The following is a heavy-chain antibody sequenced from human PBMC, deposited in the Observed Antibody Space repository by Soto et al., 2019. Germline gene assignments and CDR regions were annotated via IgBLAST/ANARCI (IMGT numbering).Heavy chain of an antibody. CDR1: GFSLSTSGVG. V-gene: IGHV2-5*02. Sequence: QITLKESGPTLVKPTQTLTLTCTFSGFSLSTSGVGVGWIRQPPGKALEWLALIYWDDDKRYSPTLNSRLTLTKYPSKTQVVLTRTIMDCVDTATYYWAHTKYSGYAPRLWGQGTQVTVSS. D-gene: IGHD5-12*01. CDR3: AHTKYSGYAPRL. CDR2: IYWDDDK. J-gene: IGHJ4*02.